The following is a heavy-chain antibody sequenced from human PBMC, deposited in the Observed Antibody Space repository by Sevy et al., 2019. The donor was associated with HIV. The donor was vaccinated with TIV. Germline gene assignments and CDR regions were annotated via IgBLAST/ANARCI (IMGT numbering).Heavy chain of an antibody. V-gene: IGHV3-7*03. CDR2: MNQDGSEK. Sequence: GGSLRLSCVASGFNLSPYWMTWVRQAPGKGLEWVANMNQDGSEKYYVDSVKGRFTISRDNAKNSLYLQMNTLRAEDTAVYYCARDPLDYWGQGTLVTVSS. CDR1: GFNLSPYW. J-gene: IGHJ4*02. CDR3: ARDPLDY.